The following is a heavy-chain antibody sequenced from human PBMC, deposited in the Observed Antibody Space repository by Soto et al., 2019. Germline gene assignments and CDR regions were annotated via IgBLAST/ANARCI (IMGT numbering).Heavy chain of an antibody. CDR3: AATYYYDSSGYYSDI. Sequence: LRLNCAASGVTGSSKNMSLVRQAPGKGLEWVSVIYSGGSTYYADSVKGRFTISRDNSKNTLYLQMSSLRAEDTAVYYCAATYYYDSSGYYSDIWGQGTIVTV. CDR1: GVTGSSKN. J-gene: IGHJ3*02. V-gene: IGHV3-53*01. D-gene: IGHD3-22*01. CDR2: IYSGGST.